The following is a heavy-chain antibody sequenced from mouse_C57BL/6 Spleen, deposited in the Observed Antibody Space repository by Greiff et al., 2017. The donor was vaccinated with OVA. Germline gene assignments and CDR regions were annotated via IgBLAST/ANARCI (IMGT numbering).Heavy chain of an antibody. J-gene: IGHJ3*01. V-gene: IGHV1-15*01. CDR3: TSYYDYDRFAY. CDR2: IDPETGGT. Sequence: VQLKQSGAELVRPGASVTLSCKASGYTFTDYEMHWVKQTPVHGLEWIGAIDPETGGTAYNQKFKGKAILTADKSSSTAYMELRSLTSEDSAVYYCTSYYDYDRFAYWGQGTLVTVSA. D-gene: IGHD2-4*01. CDR1: GYTFTDYE.